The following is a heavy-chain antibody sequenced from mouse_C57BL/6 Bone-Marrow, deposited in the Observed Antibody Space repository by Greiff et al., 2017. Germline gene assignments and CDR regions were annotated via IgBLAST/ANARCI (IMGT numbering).Heavy chain of an antibody. CDR2: IYPRSGNT. Sequence: VKLQESGAELARPGASVKLSCKASGYTFTSYGISWVKQRTGQGLEWIGEIYPRSGNTYYNEKFKGKATLTADKSSSTAYMELRSLTSEDSAVYFCATRWLLRDFYAMDYWGQGTSVTVSS. CDR1: GYTFTSYG. V-gene: IGHV1-81*01. D-gene: IGHD2-3*01. CDR3: ATRWLLRDFYAMDY. J-gene: IGHJ4*01.